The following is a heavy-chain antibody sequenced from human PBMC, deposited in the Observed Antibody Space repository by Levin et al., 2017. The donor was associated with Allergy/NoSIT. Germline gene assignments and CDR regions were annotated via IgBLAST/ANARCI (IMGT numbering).Heavy chain of an antibody. CDR3: ARRILTKYYDASDYYYDL. Sequence: KIGESLKIEGKGAGYNFTTYWIGWVRQMPDKGLEWVATIYPGDSDTKYPPSFQGQVTVSADKSSNTAHLQWRSLKASDTAIYYCARRILTKYYDASDYYYDLWGQGTQVTVSS. CDR2: IYPGDSDT. J-gene: IGHJ5*02. V-gene: IGHV5-51*01. D-gene: IGHD3-22*01. CDR1: GYNFTTYW.